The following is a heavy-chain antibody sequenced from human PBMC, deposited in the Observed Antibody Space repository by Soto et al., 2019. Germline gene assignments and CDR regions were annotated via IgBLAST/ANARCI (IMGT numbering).Heavy chain of an antibody. D-gene: IGHD2-8*01. J-gene: IGHJ6*02. CDR3: VMVDNYVTPTPQDV. CDR2: ISPYTVNT. V-gene: IGHV1-18*01. Sequence: QVQLVQSGDEVKKPGASVKVSCKASGYIFVNYGIVWVRQAPGQGLGWMGWISPYTVNTHSATKVQGRLTMTTDTSTSTAYMDLGRLTSDDTAVYYCVMVDNYVTPTPQDVWGQGTTVTVPS. CDR1: GYIFVNYG.